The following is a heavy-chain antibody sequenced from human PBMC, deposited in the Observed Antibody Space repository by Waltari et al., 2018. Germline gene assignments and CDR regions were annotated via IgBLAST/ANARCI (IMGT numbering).Heavy chain of an antibody. J-gene: IGHJ4*02. CDR1: GFTFTSYS. D-gene: IGHD4-17*01. CDR2: ITSSSSYI. Sequence: EVPLVASGGGLVKPGVSLRLSCAASGFTFTSYSMNWVRQAPGKGLEWVSSITSSSSYIYYTDSVKGRFTISRDNAKNLLYLQMNSLSAEDTAVYYCARDGDYDYWGQGTLVTVSS. CDR3: ARDGDYDY. V-gene: IGHV3-21*06.